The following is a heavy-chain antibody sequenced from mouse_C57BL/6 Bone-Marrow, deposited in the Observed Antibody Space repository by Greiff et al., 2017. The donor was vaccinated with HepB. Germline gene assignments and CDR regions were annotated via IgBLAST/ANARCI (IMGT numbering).Heavy chain of an antibody. CDR2: ISSGSSTI. CDR3: ARWLYDGPGGFAY. V-gene: IGHV5-17*01. J-gene: IGHJ3*01. Sequence: EVKVVESGGGLVKPGGSLKLSCAASGFTFSDYGMHWVRQAPEKGLEWVAYISSGSSTIYYADTVKGRFTISRDNAKNTLFLQMTSLRSEDTAMYYCARWLYDGPGGFAYWGQGTLVTVSA. CDR1: GFTFSDYG. D-gene: IGHD2-3*01.